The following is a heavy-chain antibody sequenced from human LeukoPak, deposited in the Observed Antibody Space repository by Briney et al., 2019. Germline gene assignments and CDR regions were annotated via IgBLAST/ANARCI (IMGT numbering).Heavy chain of an antibody. J-gene: IGHJ6*02. D-gene: IGHD3-22*01. CDR2: ISGSGSDL. V-gene: IGHV3-11*01. Sequence: GVPLRLSCVPCGFPFSDYYISWMRQAPGRGLEGISYISGSGSDLYYADSVKGRFTISRDNANNSLYLQMNSLRAEDTAVYYCARSIGYYYTMDVWGQGTTVTVSS. CDR3: ARSIGYYYTMDV. CDR1: GFPFSDYY.